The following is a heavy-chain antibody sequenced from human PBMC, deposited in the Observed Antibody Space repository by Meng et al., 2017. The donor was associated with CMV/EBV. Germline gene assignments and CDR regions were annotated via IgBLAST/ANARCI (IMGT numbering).Heavy chain of an antibody. CDR3: AKVYATGGYYYGMDV. D-gene: IGHD2-2*02. J-gene: IGHJ6*02. CDR1: GFTFDDYA. Sequence: LKISCAASGFTFDDYAMHWVRQAPGKGLEWVSGISWNSGSIGYADSVKGRFTISRDNAKNSLYLQMNSLRAEDTALYYCAKVYATGGYYYGMDVWGQGTTVTVSS. CDR2: ISWNSGSI. V-gene: IGHV3-9*01.